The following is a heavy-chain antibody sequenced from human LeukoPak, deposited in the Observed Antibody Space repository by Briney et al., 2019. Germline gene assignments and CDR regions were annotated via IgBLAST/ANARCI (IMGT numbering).Heavy chain of an antibody. D-gene: IGHD3-22*01. V-gene: IGHV5-51*01. CDR3: ARRRGYYDSSGYPLLGAFDI. Sequence: GESLKISCKGSGYSFTSYWIGWVRQMPGKGLEWMGIIYPGDSDTRYSPSFQGQVTISADKSISTAYLQWSSLKASDTAMYYCARRRGYYDSSGYPLLGAFDIWGQGTMVTVSS. J-gene: IGHJ3*02. CDR1: GYSFTSYW. CDR2: IYPGDSDT.